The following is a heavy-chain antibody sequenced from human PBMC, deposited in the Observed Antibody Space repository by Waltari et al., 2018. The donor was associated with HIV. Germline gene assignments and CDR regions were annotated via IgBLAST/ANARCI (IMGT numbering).Heavy chain of an antibody. CDR1: RGSFNGNY. J-gene: IGHJ5*02. D-gene: IGHD6-6*01. Sequence: QVQLQQWGAGLLKPSETLSLTCAVFRGSFNGNYWTWIRQPPGKGPGLICEIDDSGNTNDNPSLKSRVTISVDTSKNQFSLRLRFGTAADTAVYYCARKPVLGYGSSTFDPGGRGTLVSVSS. V-gene: IGHV4-34*01. CDR3: ARKPVLGYGSSTFDP. CDR2: IDDSGNT.